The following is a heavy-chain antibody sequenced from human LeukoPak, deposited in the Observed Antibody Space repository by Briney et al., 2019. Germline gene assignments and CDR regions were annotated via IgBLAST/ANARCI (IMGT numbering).Heavy chain of an antibody. CDR1: EFSVGSNY. V-gene: IGHV3-23*01. D-gene: IGHD3-22*01. J-gene: IGHJ4*02. CDR2: ISASGGIT. CDR3: AKDPTDFDSSGQTYFDY. Sequence: GGSLRLSCAASEFSVGSNYMTWVRQAPGKGLEWVSGISASGGITHYADSVRGRFTISRDNSKNTLYLQMNSLRAEDTAVYYCAKDPTDFDSSGQTYFDYWGQGTLVTVSS.